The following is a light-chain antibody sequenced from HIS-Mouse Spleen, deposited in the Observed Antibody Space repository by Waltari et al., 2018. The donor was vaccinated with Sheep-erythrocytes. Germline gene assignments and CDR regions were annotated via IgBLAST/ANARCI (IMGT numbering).Light chain of an antibody. CDR2: DAS. J-gene: IGKJ4*01. V-gene: IGKV1-33*01. Sequence: DIQMTQSPSSLSASVGDTVTITCQASQDISNYFNWYQQKPRQAPKLLIYDASNLETGVPSRFRRTASGTDFTFTTSRLQPDDIATYYCQQYDNLPLTFGAGTTVEIK. CDR3: QQYDNLPLT. CDR1: QDISNY.